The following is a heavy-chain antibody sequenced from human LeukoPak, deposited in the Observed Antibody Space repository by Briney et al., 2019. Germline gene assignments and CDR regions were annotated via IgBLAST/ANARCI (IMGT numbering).Heavy chain of an antibody. D-gene: IGHD2-21*02. V-gene: IGHV4-59*01. CDR3: AREGGDSSFDY. CDR1: GGSINSYY. CDR2: IYYSGST. J-gene: IGHJ4*02. Sequence: SETLSLTCTVSGGSINSYYWSWIRQPPGKGLEWIGYIYYSGSTNYNPSLKSRVTISVDTSKNQFSLRLSSVTAADTAVYYCAREGGDSSFDYWGQGTLVTVSS.